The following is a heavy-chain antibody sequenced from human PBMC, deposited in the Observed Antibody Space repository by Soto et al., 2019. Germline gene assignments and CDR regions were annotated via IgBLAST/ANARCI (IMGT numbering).Heavy chain of an antibody. CDR2: LYPGDSDT. J-gene: IGHJ6*02. CDR1: GYTFTNHW. V-gene: IGHV5-51*01. Sequence: GESLKISCKGSGYTFTNHWIGWVRQMPGKGLEWMGFLYPGDSDTRYSPSFQGQVTFSADKSITTVFLQWSSLKASDTAIYYCATHTLIGYSSGMDVWGQGTTVTVS. D-gene: IGHD3-9*01. CDR3: ATHTLIGYSSGMDV.